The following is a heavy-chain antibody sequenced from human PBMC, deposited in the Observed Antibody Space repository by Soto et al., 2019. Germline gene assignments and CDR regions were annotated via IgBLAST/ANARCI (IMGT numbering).Heavy chain of an antibody. V-gene: IGHV2-5*02. J-gene: IGHJ6*02. CDR3: VQSRCGGDCLQIYASHSYYGLDA. CDR1: GLSLRTTGVG. Sequence: QITLKESGPTLVKPTQPLTLTCTFSGLSLRTTGVGVGWVRQPPGKALEWLALLYWDDDKRYSPSLKSRLTITKETSEKHVVLTMTNMDTVDTATYYCVQSRCGGDCLQIYASHSYYGLDAWGQGTTVTVSS. D-gene: IGHD2-21*02. CDR2: LYWDDDK.